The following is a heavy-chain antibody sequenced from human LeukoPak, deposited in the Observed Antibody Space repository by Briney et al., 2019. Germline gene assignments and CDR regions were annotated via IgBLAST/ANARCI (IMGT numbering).Heavy chain of an antibody. D-gene: IGHD2-2*01. Sequence: GESLKISCKGSGYSFTSYWIGWVRQMPGKGLEWMGIIYPGDSDIRYSPSFQGQVTISADKSISTAYLQWSSLKASDTAMYYCARRVSFFTRPVPAAIGGWFDPWGQGTLVTVSS. CDR2: IYPGDSDI. V-gene: IGHV5-51*01. J-gene: IGHJ5*02. CDR3: ARRVSFFTRPVPAAIGGWFDP. CDR1: GYSFTSYW.